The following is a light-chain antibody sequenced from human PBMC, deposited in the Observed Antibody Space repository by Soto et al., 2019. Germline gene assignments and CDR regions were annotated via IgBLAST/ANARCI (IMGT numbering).Light chain of an antibody. V-gene: IGKV3-11*01. Sequence: EIVLTQSPATLSLSPGERATLSCRASQSVSSYLAWYQQKPGQAPRLLIYDASNRATGIPARFSGSGSGTDFTLPIISLEHADFAVYYCQQRSNWPPYTFGQGTKLEIK. CDR3: QQRSNWPPYT. CDR1: QSVSSY. J-gene: IGKJ2*01. CDR2: DAS.